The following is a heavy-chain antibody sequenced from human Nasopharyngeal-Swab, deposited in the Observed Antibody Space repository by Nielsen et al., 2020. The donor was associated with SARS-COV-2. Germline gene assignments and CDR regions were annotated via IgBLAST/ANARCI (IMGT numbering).Heavy chain of an antibody. J-gene: IGHJ4*02. D-gene: IGHD2-15*01. CDR2: IYTSGST. CDR1: GGSISSYY. Sequence: SETLSLTCTVSGGSISSYYWSWIRQPAGKGLEWIGRIYTSGSTNYNPSLKSRVTISVDTSKNQFSLKLSSVTAADTAVYYCASYSRLLGLFDYWGQGTLVTVSS. V-gene: IGHV4-4*07. CDR3: ASYSRLLGLFDY.